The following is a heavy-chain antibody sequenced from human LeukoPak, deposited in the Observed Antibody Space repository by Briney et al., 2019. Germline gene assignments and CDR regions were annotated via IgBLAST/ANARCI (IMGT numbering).Heavy chain of an antibody. Sequence: SETLSLTCSVSGVSISSYYWTWFRQPPGKGLEWIGRIYTSGSTNYNPSLKSRVTMSVDTSKNQFSLKLSSVTAADTAVYYCARGVDVTAAAPFDYWGQGTLVTVSS. D-gene: IGHD6-13*01. CDR1: GVSISSYY. V-gene: IGHV4-4*07. J-gene: IGHJ4*02. CDR3: ARGVDVTAAAPFDY. CDR2: IYTSGST.